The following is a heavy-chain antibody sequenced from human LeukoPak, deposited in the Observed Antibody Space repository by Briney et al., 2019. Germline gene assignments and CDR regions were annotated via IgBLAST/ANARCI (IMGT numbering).Heavy chain of an antibody. Sequence: SETLSLTCTVSGGSISSGGYYWSWIRQHPGKGLEWIGYIYYSGSTHYNPSLKSRVTISVDTSKNQFSLKLSSVTAADTAVYYCARVAQSLPHRRAFDIWGQGTMVTVSS. V-gene: IGHV4-31*03. CDR2: IYYSGST. CDR3: ARVAQSLPHRRAFDI. J-gene: IGHJ3*02. CDR1: GGSISSGGYY.